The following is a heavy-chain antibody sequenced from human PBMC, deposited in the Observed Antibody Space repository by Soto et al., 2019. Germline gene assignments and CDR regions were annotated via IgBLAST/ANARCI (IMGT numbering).Heavy chain of an antibody. V-gene: IGHV3-23*01. D-gene: IGHD5-18*01. J-gene: IGHJ4*02. Sequence: EVQLLESGGGLVQPGGSLRLSCAASGFTFSSYAMRWVRQAPGKGLEWVSAISGSGGSTDYADSVKGRFTISRDKSKNTLDQQRNSLRAEDTAVYYCAKVVDTAMGMWPFDYWGQGTLVTVSS. CDR1: GFTFSSYA. CDR3: AKVVDTAMGMWPFDY. CDR2: ISGSGGST.